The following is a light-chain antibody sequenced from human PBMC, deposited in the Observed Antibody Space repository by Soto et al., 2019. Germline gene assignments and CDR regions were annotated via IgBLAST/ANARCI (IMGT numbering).Light chain of an antibody. CDR3: ATWDDSLNRWV. CDR2: SNN. J-gene: IGLJ3*02. CDR1: SSNIGTNP. V-gene: IGLV1-44*01. Sequence: QPVLTQPPSTSGTPGQRVTISCSGSSSNIGTNPVNWYQQLPRTAPKLLIYSNNKWPSGVSGRFSGSKSGTSASLAISGLQSDDEADYYCATWDDSLNRWVFGGGTKLTVL.